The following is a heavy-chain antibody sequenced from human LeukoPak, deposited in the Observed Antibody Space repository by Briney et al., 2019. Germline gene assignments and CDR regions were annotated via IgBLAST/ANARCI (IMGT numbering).Heavy chain of an antibody. D-gene: IGHD6-13*01. CDR3: ARVKISSSWYLGNAFDL. V-gene: IGHV3-53*01. J-gene: IGHJ3*01. CDR2: IYSGGST. CDR1: GFTVSSNY. Sequence: GGSLRLSCAASGFTVSSNYMSWVRQAPGKGLEWVAVIYSGGSTYYADSVKGRFTISRDNSKNTLYLQMNSLRAEDTAVYYCARVKISSSWYLGNAFDLWGQGTMVTLSS.